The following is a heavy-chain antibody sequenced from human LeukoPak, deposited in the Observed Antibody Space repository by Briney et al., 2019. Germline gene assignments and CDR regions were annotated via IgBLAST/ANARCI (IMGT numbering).Heavy chain of an antibody. CDR1: GGSISSSSYY. Sequence: PSETLSLTCTVSGGSISSSSYYWGWIRQPPGKGLEWIGSIYYSGSTYYNPSLKSRVTISVDTSKNQFSLKLSSVTAADTAVYYCASRGVIVAQNLFDYRGQGTLVTVSS. CDR2: IYYSGST. CDR3: ASRGVIVAQNLFDY. V-gene: IGHV4-39*07. D-gene: IGHD3-16*02. J-gene: IGHJ4*02.